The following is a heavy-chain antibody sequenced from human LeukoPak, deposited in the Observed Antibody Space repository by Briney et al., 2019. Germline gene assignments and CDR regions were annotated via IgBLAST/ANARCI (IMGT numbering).Heavy chain of an antibody. J-gene: IGHJ2*01. Sequence: SETLSLTCTVSGGSISSYYWSWIRQPPGKGLEWIGYIYYSGSTNYNPSLKSRVTISVDTSKNQFSLKLSSVTAADTAVYYCAREQRVVTTYDRNRYFDLWGRGTLVAVSS. CDR2: IYYSGST. CDR1: GGSISSYY. CDR3: AREQRVVTTYDRNRYFDL. D-gene: IGHD2-21*02. V-gene: IGHV4-59*01.